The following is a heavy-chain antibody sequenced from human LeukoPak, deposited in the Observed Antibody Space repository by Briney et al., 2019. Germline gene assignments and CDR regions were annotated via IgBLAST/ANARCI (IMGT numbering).Heavy chain of an antibody. CDR1: GFTFSDYY. CDR3: ARSIAAVPLNAFDI. Sequence: GGSLRLSCAASGFTFSDYYMSWIRQAPGKGLEWVSYISSSGSTIYYADSVKSRFTISRDNAKNSLYLQMNSLRAEDTAVYYCARSIAAVPLNAFDIWGQGTMVTVSS. V-gene: IGHV3-11*01. CDR2: ISSSGSTI. D-gene: IGHD6-25*01. J-gene: IGHJ3*02.